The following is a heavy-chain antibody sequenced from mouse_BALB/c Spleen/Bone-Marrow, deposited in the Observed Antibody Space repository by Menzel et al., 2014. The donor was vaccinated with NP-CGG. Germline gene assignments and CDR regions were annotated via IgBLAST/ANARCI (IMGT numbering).Heavy chain of an antibody. Sequence: EVKLVESGGDLVKPGGSLKLSCAASGFTFSSYGMSWGRQTPDKRLEWVATIGSGGSNTYYPDSVKGRFTISRDNAKNTLYLQMSSLKSEDTAMYYCARHQRYYAMDYWGQGTSVTVSS. CDR1: GFTFSSYG. CDR3: ARHQRYYAMDY. J-gene: IGHJ4*01. V-gene: IGHV5-6*02. CDR2: IGSGGSNT.